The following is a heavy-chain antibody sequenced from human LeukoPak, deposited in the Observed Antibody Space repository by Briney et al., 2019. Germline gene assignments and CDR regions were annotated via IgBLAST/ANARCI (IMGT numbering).Heavy chain of an antibody. CDR2: ITSTSAYR. D-gene: IGHD1-26*01. V-gene: IGHV3-21*01. CDR1: GFAFNSYT. J-gene: IGHJ6*04. CDR3: ARVTAGATTLNYYYYSMDV. Sequence: GGSLRLSCVGSGFAFNSYTITWVRQAPGKGLEWVSSITSTSAYRQYADSVRGRFTISRDNAKNSLYLQMNSLGAEDTAVYHCARVTAGATTLNYYYYSMDVWGKGTTVTVSS.